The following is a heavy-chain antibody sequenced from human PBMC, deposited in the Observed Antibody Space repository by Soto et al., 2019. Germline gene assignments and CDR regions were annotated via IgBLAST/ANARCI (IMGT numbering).Heavy chain of an antibody. D-gene: IGHD2-21*02. CDR2: IPASGGNT. CDR3: AKRAMGDSGALDI. J-gene: IGHJ3*02. CDR1: GFTFSSYA. Sequence: GGSLRLSCAASGFTFSSYAMNWVRQAPGRGLEWVSGIPASGGNTYYADSVKGRFTISRDNSRNMLYLQMNSLRAEDTAEYYCAKRAMGDSGALDIWGQGTMVTVSS. V-gene: IGHV3-23*01.